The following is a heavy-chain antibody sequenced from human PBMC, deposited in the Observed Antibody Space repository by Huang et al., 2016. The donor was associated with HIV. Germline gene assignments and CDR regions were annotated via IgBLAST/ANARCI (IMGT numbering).Heavy chain of an antibody. D-gene: IGHD2-2*01. CDR3: ARHMDCSSSSCLAGGHERGPFDM. Sequence: QLQLQESGPGLVKPSETLSLTCSVSGGSISSSSYYWGWIRQPPGKGLEWIGSIYYSGSHFYNPALKSRVTRSVETSKTQFSRRLSSVTAADTSVYYCARHMDCSSSSCLAGGHERGPFDMWGQGTMVTVSS. CDR1: GGSISSSSYY. V-gene: IGHV4-39*01. CDR2: IYYSGSH. J-gene: IGHJ3*02.